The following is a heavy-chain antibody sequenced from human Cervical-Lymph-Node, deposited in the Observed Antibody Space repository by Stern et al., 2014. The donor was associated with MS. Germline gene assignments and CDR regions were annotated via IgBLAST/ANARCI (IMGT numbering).Heavy chain of an antibody. CDR2: IFPRDSNT. J-gene: IGHJ4*02. Sequence: EVQLVESGAEVKKPGESLKISCEASGYLFDDYWIGWVRQMSGRGLELVAIIFPRDSNTRYSPSVQGQVTISAAKSIRTAYLQWSSLKASDPAMYYWARSPATPSGYDRFDYWGQGALVTVSS. CDR3: ARSPATPSGYDRFDY. CDR1: GYLFDDYW. D-gene: IGHD5-12*01. V-gene: IGHV5-51*03.